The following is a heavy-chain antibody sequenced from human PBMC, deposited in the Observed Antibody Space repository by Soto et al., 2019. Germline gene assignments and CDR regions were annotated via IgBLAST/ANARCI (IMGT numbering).Heavy chain of an antibody. CDR1: GHLFNNHW. J-gene: IGHJ5*02. V-gene: IGHV5-51*01. CDR2: IFTRDSET. CDR3: ARAYFDSGHGYDL. Sequence: GESLKISCKGPGHLFNNHWIGWVRQTPGKGLEWMGLIFTRDSETKTSPSFQGHVSFSVDNSINTVYLQWTSLKTTDTGIYFCARAYFDSGHGYDLCGQGTLVTVSS. D-gene: IGHD3-10*01.